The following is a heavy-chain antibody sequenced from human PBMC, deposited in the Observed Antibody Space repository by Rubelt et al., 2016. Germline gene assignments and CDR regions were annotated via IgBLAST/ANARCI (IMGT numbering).Heavy chain of an antibody. CDR2: IYSGGST. Sequence: VQLVESGGGVVQPGRSLRLSCAASGFTVSSNYMSWVRQAPGKGLEWVSVIYSGGSTYYADSVKGRVTISRDNSKNTLYLQMNSLRAEDTAVYYCARDRGGYAFDIWGQGTMVTVSS. V-gene: IGHV3-66*01. J-gene: IGHJ3*02. CDR3: ARDRGGYAFDI. D-gene: IGHD3-10*01. CDR1: GFTVSSNY.